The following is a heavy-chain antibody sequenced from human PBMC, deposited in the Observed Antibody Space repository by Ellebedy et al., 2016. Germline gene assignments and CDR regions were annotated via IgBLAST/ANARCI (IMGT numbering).Heavy chain of an antibody. J-gene: IGHJ6*02. CDR2: IDPRDSYI. CDR1: GYSFSSYC. CDR3: ARVKSGGLDV. V-gene: IGHV5-10-1*01. D-gene: IGHD3-10*01. Sequence: KVSXXASGYSFSSYCITWVRQMPGKGLEWLGRIDPRDSYIDNSPSFQGHGSMAIDKSITTAYLQWSSLKASDTATYYCARVKSGGLDVWGQGTTVIVSS.